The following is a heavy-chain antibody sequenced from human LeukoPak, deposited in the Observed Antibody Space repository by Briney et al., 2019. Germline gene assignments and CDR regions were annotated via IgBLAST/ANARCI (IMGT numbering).Heavy chain of an antibody. V-gene: IGHV4-34*01. CDR3: ARGSREYYDFWSGYPPHNWFDP. Sequence: SETLSLTCAVYGGSFSGYYWSWIRQPPGKGLEWIGEINHSGSTNYNPSLKSRVTISVDTSKNQFSLQLSSVTAADTAVYYCARGSREYYDFWSGYPPHNWFDPWGQGTLVTVSS. CDR1: GGSFSGYY. CDR2: INHSGST. J-gene: IGHJ5*02. D-gene: IGHD3-3*01.